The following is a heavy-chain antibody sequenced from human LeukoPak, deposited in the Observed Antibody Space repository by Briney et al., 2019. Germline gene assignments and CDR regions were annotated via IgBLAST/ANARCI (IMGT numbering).Heavy chain of an antibody. Sequence: PGGSLRLTCAASGITFSRYGMHWVRQAPGKGLEWVTFIRYDGSIKYYADSVKGRFTMSRDNSKNTLFLQMNRLRAEDTAVYYCAKDGRDYFVSGSHYRGVPALDYWGQGTLVTVSS. J-gene: IGHJ4*02. V-gene: IGHV3-30*02. D-gene: IGHD3-10*01. CDR1: GITFSRYG. CDR3: AKDGRDYFVSGSHYRGVPALDY. CDR2: IRYDGSIK.